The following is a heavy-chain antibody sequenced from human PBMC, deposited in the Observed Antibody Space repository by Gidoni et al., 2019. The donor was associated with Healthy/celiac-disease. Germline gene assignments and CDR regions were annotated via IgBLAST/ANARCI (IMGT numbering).Heavy chain of an antibody. CDR2: IYYSVST. V-gene: IGHV4-39*07. CDR1: GGSISSSSYY. J-gene: IGHJ4*02. CDR3: ARPRGYSYGFFDY. Sequence: QLQLQESGPGLVKPSATLSLTCTVSGGSISSSSYYWGWIRQPPGKGLEWIGSIYYSVSTYYNPSLKSRVTISVDTSKNQFSLKLSSVTAADTAVYYCARPRGYSYGFFDYWGQGTLVTVSS. D-gene: IGHD5-18*01.